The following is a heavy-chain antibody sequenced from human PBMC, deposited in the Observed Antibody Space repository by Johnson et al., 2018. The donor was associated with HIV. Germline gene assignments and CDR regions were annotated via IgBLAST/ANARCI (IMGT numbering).Heavy chain of an antibody. CDR3: ARVRLPDAFDI. CDR2: ISYDGSNK. J-gene: IGHJ3*02. CDR1: GFTFSSYA. Sequence: QVQLVESGGGVVQPGESRRLSCAASGFTFSSYALHWVRQAPGKGLEWVAVISYDGSNKYYADSVQGRFPISRDNSKNTLYLQMNSLRAEDTAVYYCARVRLPDAFDIWGQGTMVTVSS. V-gene: IGHV3-30*04.